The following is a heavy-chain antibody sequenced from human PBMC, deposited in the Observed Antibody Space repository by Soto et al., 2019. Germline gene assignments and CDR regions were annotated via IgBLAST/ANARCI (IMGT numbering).Heavy chain of an antibody. V-gene: IGHV3-11*01. Sequence: QVQLVESGGGLVKPGGSLRLSRVASGFTFIDYYMSWIRQAPGKGLEWVSYISSSGYTIHYADSVKGRFTISRDNAKNSLYLQMNSLRAEDTAVYYCAKDGRGNSPPDWGQGILVTVSS. J-gene: IGHJ4*02. CDR1: GFTFIDYY. CDR2: ISSSGYTI. CDR3: AKDGRGNSPPD. D-gene: IGHD2-21*02.